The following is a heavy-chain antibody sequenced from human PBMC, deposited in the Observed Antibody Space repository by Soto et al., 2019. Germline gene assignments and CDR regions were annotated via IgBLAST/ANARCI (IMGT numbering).Heavy chain of an antibody. CDR2: IYPGDSDT. V-gene: IGHV5-51*01. D-gene: IGHD3-3*01. CDR1: GYSFTSYW. CDR3: ARLYHYDFWSGYQY. Sequence: PGGSLEISCKGSGYSFTSYWIGWVRQMPGKGLEWIGSIYPGDSDTRYSPSFQGQVTISADKSISTAYLQWSSLKASDTAMYYCARLYHYDFWSGYQYWGQGTLVTVSS. J-gene: IGHJ4*02.